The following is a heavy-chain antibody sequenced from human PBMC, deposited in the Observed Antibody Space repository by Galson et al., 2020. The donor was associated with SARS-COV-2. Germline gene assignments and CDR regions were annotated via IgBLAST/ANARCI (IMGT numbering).Heavy chain of an antibody. J-gene: IGHJ4*02. CDR1: GFTVSHNY. Sequence: GGSLRLSCVASGFTVSHNYMSWVRQAPGKGLDWVSLIYTDGGTYYADSVKGRFTISRDNSKNTVYLQMNSLIAEDTAVYYCAREGEGGPFEYWGQGTLVTVSS. CDR2: IYTDGGT. CDR3: AREGEGGPFEY. D-gene: IGHD3-16*01. V-gene: IGHV3-53*01.